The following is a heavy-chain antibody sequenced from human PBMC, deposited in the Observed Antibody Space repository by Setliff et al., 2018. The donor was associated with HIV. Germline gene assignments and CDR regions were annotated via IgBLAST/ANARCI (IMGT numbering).Heavy chain of an antibody. CDR1: GGSFSGYY. J-gene: IGHJ4*02. CDR3: ARGFAFGGVIVIPYYFDY. CDR2: MNAGGSI. D-gene: IGHD3-16*02. V-gene: IGHV4-34*01. Sequence: PSETLSLTCAVYGGSFSGYYWSWLRQPPGKGLEWIGEMNAGGSISDNPSLKSRLTISVDTSKNQFSLKLKSVTAADTAVYYCARGFAFGGVIVIPYYFDYWGQGTLVTVS.